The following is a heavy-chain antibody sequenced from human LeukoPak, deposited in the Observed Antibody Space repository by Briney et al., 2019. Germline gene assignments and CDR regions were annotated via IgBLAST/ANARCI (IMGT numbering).Heavy chain of an antibody. CDR3: ARGYCSSTSCYVEDDAFDI. CDR2: ISYDGSNK. J-gene: IGHJ3*02. V-gene: IGHV3-30*03. D-gene: IGHD2-2*01. Sequence: PGRSLRLSCAASGFTFSSYGMHWVRQAPGKGLEWVAVISYDGSNKYYADSVKGRFTISRDNSKNTLYLQMNSLRSDDTAVYYCARGYCSSTSCYVEDDAFDIWGQGTMVTVSS. CDR1: GFTFSSYG.